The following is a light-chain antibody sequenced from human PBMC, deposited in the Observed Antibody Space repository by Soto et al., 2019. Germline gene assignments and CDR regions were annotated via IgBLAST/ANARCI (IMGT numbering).Light chain of an antibody. CDR2: EVN. Sequence: QSVLTQPASVSGSPGQSITISCSGSSSDVINYNYVSWYQQHPGQAPKLMIYEVNNRPSGISNRFSGSKSGNTASLTISGLQAEDEADYYCSSKTSTSTRLFGGGTKVTVL. CDR3: SSKTSTSTRL. V-gene: IGLV2-14*01. J-gene: IGLJ2*01. CDR1: SSDVINYNY.